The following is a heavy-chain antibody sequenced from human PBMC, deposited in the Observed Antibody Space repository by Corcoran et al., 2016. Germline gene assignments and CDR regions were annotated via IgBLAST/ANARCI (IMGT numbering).Heavy chain of an antibody. CDR2: IYYSGST. Sequence: QLHLQESGPGLVKPSETLSLTCTVSGGSISSSSYYWGWIRQPPGKGLAWIGSIYYSGSTYYNPSLKSRVTISVDTSKNQFSLKLSSVTAADTAVYYCAREEVQLWFLEGDRGDYCGQGTLVTVSS. J-gene: IGHJ4*02. CDR1: GGSISSSSYY. D-gene: IGHD5-18*01. V-gene: IGHV4-39*07. CDR3: AREEVQLWFLEGDRGDY.